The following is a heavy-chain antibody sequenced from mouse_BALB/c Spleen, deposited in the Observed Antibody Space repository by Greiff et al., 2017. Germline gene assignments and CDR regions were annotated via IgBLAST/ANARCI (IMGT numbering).Heavy chain of an antibody. CDR3: ARHESLFITTAPWFAY. CDR1: GFTFSSYT. CDR2: ISNGGGST. Sequence: EVMLVESGGGLVQPGGSLKLSCAASGFTFSSYTMSWVRQTPEKRLEWVAYISNGGGSTYYPDTVKGRFTISRDNAKNTLYLQMSSLKSEDTAMYYCARHESLFITTAPWFAYWGQGTLVTVSA. J-gene: IGHJ3*01. D-gene: IGHD1-2*01. V-gene: IGHV5-12-2*01.